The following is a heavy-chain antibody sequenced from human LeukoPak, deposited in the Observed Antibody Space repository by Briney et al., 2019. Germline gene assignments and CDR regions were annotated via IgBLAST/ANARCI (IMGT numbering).Heavy chain of an antibody. Sequence: PGGSLRLSCAASGFTFNSYSMHWVRQPPGKGLVWVSRIYVDGRTTNYADSVKGRFTTSRDNAKNTVYLEMNSLSVEDTATYYCIRDFRSADLWGQGTLVTVTS. CDR1: GFTFNSYS. J-gene: IGHJ5*02. CDR2: IYVDGRTT. CDR3: IRDFRSADL. V-gene: IGHV3-74*01.